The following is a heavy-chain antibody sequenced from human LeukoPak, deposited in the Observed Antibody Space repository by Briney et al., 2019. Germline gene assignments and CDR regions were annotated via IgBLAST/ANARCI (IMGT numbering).Heavy chain of an antibody. Sequence: PGGSLRLSCAASGFTFSSYSMNWVRQAPGKGLEWVSSISSSSSYIYYADSVKGRFTISRDNAKNSLYLQMNSLRAEDTAVYYCARDRYGDCGSYFDYWGQGTLVTVSS. J-gene: IGHJ4*02. D-gene: IGHD4-17*01. CDR3: ARDRYGDCGSYFDY. V-gene: IGHV3-21*01. CDR1: GFTFSSYS. CDR2: ISSSSSYI.